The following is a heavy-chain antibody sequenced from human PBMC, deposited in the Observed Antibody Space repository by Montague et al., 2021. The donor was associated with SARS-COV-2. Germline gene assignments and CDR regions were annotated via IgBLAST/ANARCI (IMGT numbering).Heavy chain of an antibody. CDR2: IYHSGTT. J-gene: IGHJ3*02. CDR1: GSSIGRADF. CDR3: VREKAGGLRNVFDI. Sequence: SETLSLTCTVSGSSIGRADFWGSLPQPPGKGLEAIGSIYHSGTTYYNPSLQSRLTMSIDTSTNQFSLRLTSVTAADTAVFFCVREKAGGLRNVFDIWGQGTTVTVSS. V-gene: IGHV4-38-2*02.